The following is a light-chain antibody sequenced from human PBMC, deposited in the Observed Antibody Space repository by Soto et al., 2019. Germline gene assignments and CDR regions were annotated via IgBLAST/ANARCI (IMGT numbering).Light chain of an antibody. Sequence: QSVLTQPASVSGSPGQSITISCTGSSSDVGSYNLVSWYQHHPGKAPKLMIYEGSQRPSGVSNRFSGSKSGNTASLTISGLQAEHEADYYCCSYAGSSTPSYVFGSGTKVTVL. J-gene: IGLJ1*01. CDR2: EGS. CDR3: CSYAGSSTPSYV. V-gene: IGLV2-23*01. CDR1: SSDVGSYNL.